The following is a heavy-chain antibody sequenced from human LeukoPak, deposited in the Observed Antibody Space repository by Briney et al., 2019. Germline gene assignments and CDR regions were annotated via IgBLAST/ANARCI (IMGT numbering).Heavy chain of an antibody. CDR2: INHSGST. D-gene: IGHD6-13*01. J-gene: IGHJ4*02. CDR1: SGSFSGYY. V-gene: IGHV4-34*01. Sequence: PSETLSLTWAVYSGSFSGYYWSWIRQPPGKGLEWIGEINHSGSTNYNPSLKSRVTISVDTSKNQFSLKLSSVTAADTAVYYCARGRSRTSIAAAGTPRYFDYWGQGTLVTVSS. CDR3: ARGRSRTSIAAAGTPRYFDY.